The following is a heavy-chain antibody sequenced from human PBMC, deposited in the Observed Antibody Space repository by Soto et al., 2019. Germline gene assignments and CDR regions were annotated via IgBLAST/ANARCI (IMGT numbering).Heavy chain of an antibody. CDR1: GFTVSSNS. CDR2: IYSGGST. Sequence: EVQLVESGGGLVQPGGSLRLSCVASGFTVSSNSMSWGRQAPGKGLEWVSVIYSGGSTYYAGSVKGRFTISRGNSKTTLNSQMTSLRAEDTAMYYCTIREGRFTIFGPGGYYYYMDVWGKGTTVTVSS. D-gene: IGHD3-3*01. V-gene: IGHV3-66*01. J-gene: IGHJ6*03. CDR3: TIREGRFTIFGPGGYYYYMDV.